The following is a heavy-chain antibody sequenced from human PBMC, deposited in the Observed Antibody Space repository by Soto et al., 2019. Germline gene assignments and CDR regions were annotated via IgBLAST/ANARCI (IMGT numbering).Heavy chain of an antibody. CDR2: IIPIFGTA. Sequence: QVQLVQSGAEVKKPGSSVKVSCKASGGTFSSYSINWVRQAPGQGLEWMGEIIPIFGTANYAQKFQGRVTITADESTSTAYMSLSSRRSEDTAVYSCARLGWRHSAGIDYWGQGTLVTVYS. V-gene: IGHV1-69*19. CDR1: GGTFSSYS. D-gene: IGHD3-3*01. CDR3: ARLGWRHSAGIDY. J-gene: IGHJ4*02.